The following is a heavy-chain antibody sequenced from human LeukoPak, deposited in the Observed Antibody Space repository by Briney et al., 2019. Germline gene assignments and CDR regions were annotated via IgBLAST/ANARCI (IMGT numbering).Heavy chain of an antibody. CDR3: ARAYCSGGSCYPAWFDP. J-gene: IGHJ5*02. V-gene: IGHV1-2*06. CDR1: GYTFTGYY. CDR2: INPNSGGT. D-gene: IGHD2-15*01. Sequence: ASVKVSCKSSGYTFTGYYMHWVRQAPGQGLEWMGRINPNSGGTNYAQKFQGRVTMTRDTSISTAYMELSRLRSDDTAVYYCARAYCSGGSCYPAWFDPWGQGTLVTVP.